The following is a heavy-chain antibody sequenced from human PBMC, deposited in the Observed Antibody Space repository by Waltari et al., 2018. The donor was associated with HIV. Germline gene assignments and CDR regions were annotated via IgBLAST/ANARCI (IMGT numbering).Heavy chain of an antibody. Sequence: QVQLRQWGAGLLQPSETLSLTCAVYGGSFSGSYWSWIRQPPGKRMDWIGEINHRGSTNYNPSLRSRVTISVDTSKNQFSLKLTSVTAADTAVFYCARARLVSRGQYCSTTSCLPHYYYYYGMDVWGQGTTVTVSS. CDR1: GGSFSGSY. CDR3: ARARLVSRGQYCSTTSCLPHYYYYYGMDV. J-gene: IGHJ6*02. V-gene: IGHV4-34*01. D-gene: IGHD2-2*01. CDR2: INHRGST.